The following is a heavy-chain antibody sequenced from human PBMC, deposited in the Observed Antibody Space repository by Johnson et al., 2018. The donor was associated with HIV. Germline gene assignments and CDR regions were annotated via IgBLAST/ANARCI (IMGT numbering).Heavy chain of an antibody. D-gene: IGHD3-9*01. V-gene: IGHV3-30*02. CDR1: GFTFSSYG. CDR2: IRYDGSNK. Sequence: VQLVESGGGVVQPGGSLRLSCAASGFTFSSYGMHWVRQAPGKGLEWVAFIRYDGSNKYYADSVKGRFTISRDNSKNTLYLQMNSLRAEDTAVYYCAKVHMYYDILTGYGAFDIWGQGTIVTVSS. CDR3: AKVHMYYDILTGYGAFDI. J-gene: IGHJ3*02.